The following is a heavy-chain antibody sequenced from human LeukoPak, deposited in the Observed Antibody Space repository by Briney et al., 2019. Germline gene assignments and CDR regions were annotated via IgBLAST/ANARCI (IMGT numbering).Heavy chain of an antibody. CDR2: TYYMSKWYN. CDR1: GDSVSSNSAA. V-gene: IGHV6-1*01. J-gene: IGHJ4*02. CDR3: ARGSAAYYDFWSGFDY. Sequence: SQTLSLTCAISGDSVSSNSAAWNWIRQSPSRGLEWLGRTYYMSKWYNDYAVSVKSRITINPDTSKNQFSLQLDSVTPEDTAVYYCARGSAAYYDFWSGFDYWGQGTLVTVSS. D-gene: IGHD3-3*01.